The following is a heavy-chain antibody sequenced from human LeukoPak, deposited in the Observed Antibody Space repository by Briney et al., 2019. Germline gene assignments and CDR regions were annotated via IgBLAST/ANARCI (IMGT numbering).Heavy chain of an antibody. CDR3: ARCPSKSLVDY. CDR1: GGSISTYY. Sequence: SETLSLTCTVSGGSISTYYWSWIRQPPGKGLEWIGYIDYSGSTNYNPSLKSRVTISVDTFKNQLSLKLSSVTAADTAVYYCARCPSKSLVDYWGQGTLVTVSS. CDR2: IDYSGST. V-gene: IGHV4-59*01. J-gene: IGHJ4*02.